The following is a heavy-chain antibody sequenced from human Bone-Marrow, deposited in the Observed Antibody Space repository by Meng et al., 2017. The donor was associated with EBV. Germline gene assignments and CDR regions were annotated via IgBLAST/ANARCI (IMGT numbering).Heavy chain of an antibody. D-gene: IGHD3-22*01. CDR1: GGSISSSSCY. Sequence: RLRLQEPGPGLVKPSGTLSLPCTVSGGSISSSSCYWGWIRQPPGKGLEWIGSIYYSGSTYYNPSLRSRVTISVDTSKNQFSLKLSSVTAADTAVYYCARATYYYDSSGYSHALDYWGQGTLVTVSS. V-gene: IGHV4-39*06. J-gene: IGHJ4*02. CDR2: IYYSGST. CDR3: ARATYYYDSSGYSHALDY.